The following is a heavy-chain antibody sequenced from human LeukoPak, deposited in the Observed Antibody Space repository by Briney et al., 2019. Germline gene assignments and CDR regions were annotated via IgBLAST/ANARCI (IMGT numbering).Heavy chain of an antibody. J-gene: IGHJ4*02. CDR1: GGSISSGGYS. CDR2: IYHSGST. D-gene: IGHD5-18*01. Sequence: SQTLSLTCAVSGGSISSGGYSWSWIRQPPGKGLEWIGYIYHSGSTYYNPSLKSRVTISVDRSKNQFSLKLSSVTAADTAVYYCATGGYSYGYGYWGQGTLVTVSS. CDR3: ATGGYSYGYGY. V-gene: IGHV4-30-2*01.